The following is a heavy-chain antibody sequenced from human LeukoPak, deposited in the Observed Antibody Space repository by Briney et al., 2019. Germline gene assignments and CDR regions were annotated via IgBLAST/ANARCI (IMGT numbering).Heavy chain of an antibody. CDR3: ARDDYYDSSGFFDY. D-gene: IGHD3-22*01. CDR1: GYTFTSYG. V-gene: IGHV1-18*01. J-gene: IGHJ4*02. Sequence: ASVKVSCKASGYTFTSYGISRVRQAPGQGLEWMGWISAYNGNTNYAQKLQGRVTMTTDTSTSTAYMELRSLRSDDTAVYYCARDDYYDSSGFFDYWGQGTLVTVSS. CDR2: ISAYNGNT.